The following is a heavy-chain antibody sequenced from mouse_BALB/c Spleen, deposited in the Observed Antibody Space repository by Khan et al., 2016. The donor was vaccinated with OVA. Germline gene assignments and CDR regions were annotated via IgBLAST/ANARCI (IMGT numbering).Heavy chain of an antibody. CDR2: INPTSGYT. CDR3: TRDRIDY. Sequence: QVRLQQSGAELAKPGASVKMSCKASGYTFTTYWMHWVKQRPGQGLEWIGYINPTSGYTDYNEKLKDRATLSADKSSSPAYMQLSSMTSEDSAVYYGTRDRIDYWGQGTTLTVSS. V-gene: IGHV1-7*01. J-gene: IGHJ2*01. CDR1: GYTFTTYW.